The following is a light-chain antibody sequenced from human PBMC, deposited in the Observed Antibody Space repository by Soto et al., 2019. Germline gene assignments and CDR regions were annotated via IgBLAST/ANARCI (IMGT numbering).Light chain of an antibody. J-gene: IGKJ1*01. CDR1: QNILYSSNNKNY. CDR2: WAS. Sequence: DIVMTQSPDSLAVSLGERATINCKSSQNILYSSNNKNYLAWYQQKPGQPPKLLIYWASTRESGVPDRFSGSGSGTDFSLTISSRQAEDVAVYYCQQYYTARTFGQGTKVEIK. V-gene: IGKV4-1*01. CDR3: QQYYTART.